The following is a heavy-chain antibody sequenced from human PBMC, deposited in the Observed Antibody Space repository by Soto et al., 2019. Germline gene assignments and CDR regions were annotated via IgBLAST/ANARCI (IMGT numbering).Heavy chain of an antibody. Sequence: QVPLVQSGAEMKKPGSSVKVSCEASGGTSTIYTITWVRQAPGQGLAWMGRIVPLLGITNYARDFQGRVTITADQSTTTAYMELSSLRFEDTAVYYCATEKFGAGRVGVYSWGQRTQVTVSS. CDR2: IVPLLGIT. CDR1: GGTSTIYT. CDR3: ATEKFGAGRVGVYS. J-gene: IGHJ4*02. D-gene: IGHD1-26*01. V-gene: IGHV1-69*08.